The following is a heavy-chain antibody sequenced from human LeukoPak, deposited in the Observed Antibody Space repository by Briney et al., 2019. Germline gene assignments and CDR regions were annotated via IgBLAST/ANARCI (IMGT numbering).Heavy chain of an antibody. J-gene: IGHJ5*02. CDR3: ARQGLSSGWNNWFDP. V-gene: IGHV5-10-1*01. Sequence: GESLKISCKGSGYTYTNYWIIWVRQMPGKGLEWMGRVDPSDSYAYYSPSFQGHVTISTDKSITTAYLQWSSLKASDTAMYYCARQGLSSGWNNWFDPWGQGTLVTVSS. CDR2: VDPSDSYA. D-gene: IGHD6-19*01. CDR1: GYTYTNYW.